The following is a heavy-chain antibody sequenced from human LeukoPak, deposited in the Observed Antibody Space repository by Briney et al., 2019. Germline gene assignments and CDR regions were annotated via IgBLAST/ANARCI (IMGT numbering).Heavy chain of an antibody. CDR3: ARAPLTTVTLYYFDY. CDR2: ISSSSSYI. D-gene: IGHD4-17*01. Sequence: PGGSLRLSCAASGFTFSSYSMNWVRQAPGKGLEWVSSISSSSSYIYYADSVKGRFTISRDNAKNSLYLQMNSLRAEDTAVYYCARAPLTTVTLYYFDYWGQGTLVTVSS. V-gene: IGHV3-21*01. J-gene: IGHJ4*02. CDR1: GFTFSSYS.